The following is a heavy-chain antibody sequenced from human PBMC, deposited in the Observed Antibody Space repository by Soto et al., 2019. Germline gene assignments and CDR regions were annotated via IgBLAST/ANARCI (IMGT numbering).Heavy chain of an antibody. D-gene: IGHD1-26*01. V-gene: IGHV1-69*13. CDR1: GGTFSSYA. CDR3: ARVRIVGATYYYYYGMDV. CDR2: IIPIFGTA. Sequence: ASVKVSCKASGGTFSSYAISWVLQAPGQGLEWMGGIIPIFGTANYAQKFQGRVTITADESTSTAYMELSSLRSEDTAVYYCARVRIVGATYYYYYGMDVWGQGTTVTVSS. J-gene: IGHJ6*02.